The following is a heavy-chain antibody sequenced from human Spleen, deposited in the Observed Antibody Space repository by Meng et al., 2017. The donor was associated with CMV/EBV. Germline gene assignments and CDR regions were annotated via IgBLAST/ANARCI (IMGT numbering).Heavy chain of an antibody. CDR2: INPNTGVT. CDR1: GYTFTAYY. J-gene: IGHJ3*02. CDR3: ARSTGAYPGGAIDI. V-gene: IGHV1-2*02. D-gene: IGHD1-1*01. Sequence: ASVKVSCKASGYTFTAYYMHWLRQAPGQGLEWMAWINPNTGVTGYAQHLQGKVTMTRDTSISTVYMDLSTLRSDDTAVYYCARSTGAYPGGAIDIWGQGTMVTVSS.